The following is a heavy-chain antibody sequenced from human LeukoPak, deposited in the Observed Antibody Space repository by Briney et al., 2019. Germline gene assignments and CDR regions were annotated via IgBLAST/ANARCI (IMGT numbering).Heavy chain of an antibody. Sequence: GAAVTVSRKASGYTFTSDDNNWVRQRTGQGLEWMGWMKPNNGDTTYAQKFQGRVTMTRNTAINTAYLELNSLTSEDTAVYFCARGRHEKAYSYYWGQGTPLAVSS. CDR2: MKPNNGDT. CDR3: ARGRHEKAYSYY. D-gene: IGHD4-11*01. CDR1: GYTFTSDD. V-gene: IGHV1-8*01. J-gene: IGHJ4*02.